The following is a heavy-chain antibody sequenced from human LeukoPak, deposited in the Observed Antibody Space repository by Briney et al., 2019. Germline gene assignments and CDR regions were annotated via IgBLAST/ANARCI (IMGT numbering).Heavy chain of an antibody. D-gene: IGHD6-19*01. J-gene: IGHJ4*02. CDR1: GYTFTSYG. CDR3: ARGVTEAHRQWLVLVSRGYYFDY. CDR2: ISAYNGNT. V-gene: IGHV1-18*01. Sequence: ASVKVSCKASGYTFTSYGISWVRQAPGQGLEWMGWISAYNGNTNYAQKLQGRVTMTTDTSTSTAYMELRSLRSDDTAVYYCARGVTEAHRQWLVLVSRGYYFDYWGQGTLVTVSS.